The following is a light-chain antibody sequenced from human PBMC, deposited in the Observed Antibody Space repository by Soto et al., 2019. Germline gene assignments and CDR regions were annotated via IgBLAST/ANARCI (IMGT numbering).Light chain of an antibody. Sequence: GDRVTITCRASESITSWLAWYQHKPGKAPKLLIYGASSLESGVPSRFSGSGSGTEFTLTISSLQPDDFATYYCQHYNSYSETFGQGTKVDI. J-gene: IGKJ1*01. CDR1: ESITSW. V-gene: IGKV1-5*01. CDR3: QHYNSYSET. CDR2: GAS.